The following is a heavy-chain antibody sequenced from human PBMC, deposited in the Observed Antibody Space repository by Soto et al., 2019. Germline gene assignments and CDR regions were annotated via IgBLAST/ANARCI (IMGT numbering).Heavy chain of an antibody. CDR3: WGWEEHSY. Sequence: GSLRLSCAASGFTFSSYDMNWVRQAPGRGLEWVSYISNSGSTIYNADSVKGRFTISRDNAKNSLYLQMNSLRVEDTAVYYCWGWEEHSYRGQGTLVTVSS. V-gene: IGHV3-48*03. D-gene: IGHD1-26*01. CDR1: GFTFSSYD. J-gene: IGHJ4*02. CDR2: ISNSGSTI.